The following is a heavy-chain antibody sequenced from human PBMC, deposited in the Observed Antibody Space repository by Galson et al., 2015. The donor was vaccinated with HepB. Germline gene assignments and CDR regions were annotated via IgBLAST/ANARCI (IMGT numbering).Heavy chain of an antibody. CDR1: GGTFSRYA. Sequence: KVSCKSSGGTFSRYAISWVRQAPGQGLEWMGGIIPIFGTANYAQTFQGRVTITADESTSTAYMELSSLRSEDTAVYYCARTYPHIVVVPAAPSHNYYYYGMDVWGQGTTVTVSS. J-gene: IGHJ6*02. V-gene: IGHV1-69*01. D-gene: IGHD2-2*01. CDR3: ARTYPHIVVVPAAPSHNYYYYGMDV. CDR2: IIPIFGTA.